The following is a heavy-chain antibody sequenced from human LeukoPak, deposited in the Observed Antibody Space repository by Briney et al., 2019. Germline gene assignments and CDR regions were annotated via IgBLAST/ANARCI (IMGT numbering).Heavy chain of an antibody. Sequence: KPSETLSLTCAVSGYSISSGYYWGWIRQPPRKGPEGIGNVYQSGITYYNASLKSRVTISVDTSKNQFSLKLNSVTAADTAVYYCARRYSNSYFDYWGQGTLVTASS. CDR1: GYSISSGYY. D-gene: IGHD4-11*01. CDR2: VYQSGIT. V-gene: IGHV4-38-2*01. CDR3: ARRYSNSYFDY. J-gene: IGHJ4*02.